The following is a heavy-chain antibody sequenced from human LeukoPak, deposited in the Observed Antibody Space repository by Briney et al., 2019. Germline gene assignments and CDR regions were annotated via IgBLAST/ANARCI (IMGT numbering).Heavy chain of an antibody. D-gene: IGHD6-19*01. V-gene: IGHV3-9*01. CDR2: ISWNSGSI. CDR3: AKGIYSSGWYDNWSDP. Sequence: PGRSLRLSCAASGFTFDDYAMHWVRQAPGKGLEWVSGISWNSGSIGYADSVKGRFTISRDNAKNSLYLQMNSLRAEDTALYYCAKGIYSSGWYDNWSDPWGQGTLVTVSS. J-gene: IGHJ5*02. CDR1: GFTFDDYA.